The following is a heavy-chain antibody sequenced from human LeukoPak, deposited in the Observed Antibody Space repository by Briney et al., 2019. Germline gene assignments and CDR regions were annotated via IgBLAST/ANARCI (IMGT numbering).Heavy chain of an antibody. V-gene: IGHV1-69*13. J-gene: IGHJ6*02. Sequence: ASVKVSCKASGGTFSSYAISWVRQAPGQGLEWMGGIIPIFGTANYAQKFQGRVTITADESTSTAYMELSSLRSEDTAVYYCARRSYGINYYYYYGMDVWGQGTTVTVSS. CDR2: IIPIFGTA. CDR1: GGTFSSYA. CDR3: ARRSYGINYYYYYGMDV. D-gene: IGHD5-18*01.